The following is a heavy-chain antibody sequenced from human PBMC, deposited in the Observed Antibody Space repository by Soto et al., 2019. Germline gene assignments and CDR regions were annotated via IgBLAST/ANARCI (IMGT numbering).Heavy chain of an antibody. V-gene: IGHV3-64D*08. CDR1: GFTFSNFA. CDR2: ISSSGGST. D-gene: IGHD6-6*01. J-gene: IGHJ4*02. Sequence: GGSLRLSCSASGFTFSNFAMHWVRQRPGKGLEYVSAISSSGGSTYYADSVKGRFTISRDNSKNNLYLQMSSLRTEDTAVYYCVKRADRHIIAAPGGYFDSWGQGTLVTVSS. CDR3: VKRADRHIIAAPGGYFDS.